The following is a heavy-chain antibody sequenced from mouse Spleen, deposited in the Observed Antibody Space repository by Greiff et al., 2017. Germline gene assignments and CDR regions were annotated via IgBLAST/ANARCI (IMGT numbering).Heavy chain of an antibody. CDR3: ARHERADGSYGDYAMDY. V-gene: IGHV1-62-2*01. Sequence: QVQLQQSGAELVKPGASVKLSCKASGYTFTEYTIHWVKQRPGQGLEWIGWFYPGSGSIKYNEKFKDKATLTADKSSSTVYMELSRLTSEDSAVYCCARHERADGSYGDYAMDYWGQGTSVTVSS. CDR1: GYTFTEYT. CDR2: FYPGSGSI. D-gene: IGHD1-1*02. J-gene: IGHJ4*01.